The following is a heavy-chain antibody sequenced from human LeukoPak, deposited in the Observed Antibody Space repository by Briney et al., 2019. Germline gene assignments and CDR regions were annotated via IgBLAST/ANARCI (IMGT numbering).Heavy chain of an antibody. CDR3: AREAPYSSSWYVSWFDP. V-gene: IGHV1-24*01. J-gene: IGHJ5*02. D-gene: IGHD6-13*01. Sequence: ASVKVSCKVSGYTLTELSMHWVRQAPGKGLEWMGGFDPEDGETIYAQKFQGRVTMTRYTSISTAYMELSSLRSEDTAVYYCAREAPYSSSWYVSWFDPWGQGTLVTVSS. CDR1: GYTLTELS. CDR2: FDPEDGET.